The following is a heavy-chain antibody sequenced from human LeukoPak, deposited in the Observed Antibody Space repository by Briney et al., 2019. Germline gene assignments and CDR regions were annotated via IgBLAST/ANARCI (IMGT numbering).Heavy chain of an antibody. Sequence: EASVKVSCKASGYIFTSYYIHWVRQAPGQGLEWMGIINPSGGGTRYAQKFQGRVIMTRDMSTSTVYMEVSSLRSEDTAVYYCAKERTPSVDIVTTGRLGYYFDYWGQGTPVTVSS. D-gene: IGHD5-12*01. CDR1: GYIFTSYY. V-gene: IGHV1-46*01. CDR3: AKERTPSVDIVTTGRLGYYFDY. CDR2: INPSGGGT. J-gene: IGHJ4*02.